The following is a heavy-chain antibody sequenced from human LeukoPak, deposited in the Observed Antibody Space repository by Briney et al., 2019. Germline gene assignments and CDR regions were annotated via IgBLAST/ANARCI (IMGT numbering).Heavy chain of an antibody. CDR2: IYYSGST. CDR3: ARYSSTDAFDI. D-gene: IGHD6-13*01. V-gene: IGHV4-61*08. Sequence: PSQTLSLTCSVSGGSISSGGYYWSWIRQPPGKGLEWIGYIYYSGSTNYNPSLKSRVTISVDTSKNQFSLKLSSVTAADAAVYYCARYSSTDAFDIWGQGTMVTVSS. J-gene: IGHJ3*02. CDR1: GGSISSGGYY.